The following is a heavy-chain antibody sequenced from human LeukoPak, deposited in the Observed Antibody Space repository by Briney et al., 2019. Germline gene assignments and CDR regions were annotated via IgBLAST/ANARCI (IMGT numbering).Heavy chain of an antibody. Sequence: PGGSLRLSCVASGFTFTNYGMMWVRQAPGKGLVWVSYINNDGRSTTYADSVKGRFTISRDNAKNTLYLQTNSLRAEDTAMYYCASNYNGMSYWGQGTLVIVSS. CDR2: INNDGRST. CDR1: GFTFTNYG. V-gene: IGHV3-74*01. CDR3: ASNYNGMSY. D-gene: IGHD1-26*01. J-gene: IGHJ4*02.